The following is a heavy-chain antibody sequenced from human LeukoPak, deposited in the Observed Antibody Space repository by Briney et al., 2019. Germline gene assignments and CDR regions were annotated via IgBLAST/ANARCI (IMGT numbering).Heavy chain of an antibody. CDR1: GYTFTGYY. CDR2: INPNSGGT. V-gene: IGHV1-2*02. J-gene: IGHJ6*03. D-gene: IGHD1/OR15-1a*01. Sequence: GASVKVSCKASGYTFTGYYMHWVRQAPGQGLEWMGWINPNSGGTNYAQKFQGRVTMTRDTSISTAYMELSRLRSDDTAVYYCARATVATFYYMDVWGKGTMVTVSS. CDR3: ARATVATFYYMDV.